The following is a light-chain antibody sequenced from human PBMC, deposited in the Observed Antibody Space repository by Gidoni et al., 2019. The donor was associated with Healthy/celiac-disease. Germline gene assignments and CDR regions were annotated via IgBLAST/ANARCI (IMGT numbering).Light chain of an antibody. CDR3: CSYAGSYVV. Sequence: QSALTQPRSVSGSPGQSVTISCTGTSSDGGGYNYVAWYQQHPGNAPKPMIYDVSKRPSGVPDRFSGSKSGNTASLTISGLQAEDEADYYCCSYAGSYVVFGGGTKLTVL. J-gene: IGLJ2*01. CDR1: SSDGGGYNY. V-gene: IGLV2-11*01. CDR2: DVS.